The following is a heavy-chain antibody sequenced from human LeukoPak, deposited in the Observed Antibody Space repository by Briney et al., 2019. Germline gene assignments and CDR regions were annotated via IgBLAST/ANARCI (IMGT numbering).Heavy chain of an antibody. V-gene: IGHV4-34*01. Sequence: PSETLSLTRAVYGGSFSGYYWSWIRQPPGKGLEWIGEINHSGSTNYNPSLKSRVTISVDTSKNQFSLKLSSVTAADTAVYYCARGLGANPHGGYWGQGTLVTVSS. CDR3: ARGLGANPHGGY. CDR2: INHSGST. CDR1: GGSFSGYY. J-gene: IGHJ4*02. D-gene: IGHD1-26*01.